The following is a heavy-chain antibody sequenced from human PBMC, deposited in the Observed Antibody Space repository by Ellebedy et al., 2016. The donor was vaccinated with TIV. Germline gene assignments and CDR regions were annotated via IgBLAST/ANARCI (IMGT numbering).Heavy chain of an antibody. CDR1: GFTFSDYA. V-gene: IGHV3-23*01. D-gene: IGHD3-9*01. CDR3: AKLGFNILTGSGGMDV. CDR2: ITGAGIT. Sequence: GESLKISCAASGFTFSDYAVAWVRQAAETGLEWVSSITGAGITYYADSVKGRLTISRDNSMDTLYLQMNSLGVGDTAVYYCAKLGFNILTGSGGMDVWGQGTLVTVSS. J-gene: IGHJ4*02.